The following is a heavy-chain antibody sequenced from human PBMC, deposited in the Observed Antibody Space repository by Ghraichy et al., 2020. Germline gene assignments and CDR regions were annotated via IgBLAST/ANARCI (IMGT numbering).Heavy chain of an antibody. CDR3: AKVAARDPTRLYYYYGMDV. CDR2: ISGSGGST. J-gene: IGHJ6*02. CDR1: GFTFSSYA. V-gene: IGHV3-23*01. Sequence: GSLRLSCAASGFTFSSYAMSWVRQAPGKGLEWVSAISGSGGSTYYADSVKGRFTISRDNSKNTLYLQMNSLRAEDTAVYYCAKVAARDPTRLYYYYGMDVWGQGTTVTVSS. D-gene: IGHD6-25*01.